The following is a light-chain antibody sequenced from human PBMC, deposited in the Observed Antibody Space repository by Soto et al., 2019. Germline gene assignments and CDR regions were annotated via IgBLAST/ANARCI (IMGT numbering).Light chain of an antibody. V-gene: IGKV3-15*01. CDR1: QSVSSN. CDR3: QHYNKWLWT. CDR2: GSS. Sequence: EIVMTQSPATLSVSPGERATLSCRASQSVSSNLAWYQQKPGQAPRLLIYGSSTRATGIPARFSGSGSGTDFALTISSTEPEDFGVYFCQHYNKWLWTLAQGTKVDIK. J-gene: IGKJ1*01.